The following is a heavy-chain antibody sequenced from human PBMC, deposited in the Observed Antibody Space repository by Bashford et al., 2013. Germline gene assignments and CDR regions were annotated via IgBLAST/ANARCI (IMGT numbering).Heavy chain of an antibody. D-gene: IGHD3-3*01. CDR3: ARAYYDPSFGFGWFDP. CDR2: ISYSGSP. Sequence: SETLSLTCTVSGGSISHQSWSWIRQPPGKGLEWIGYISYSGSPKYSPSLKSRVTVSVDTSKNQFSLNLSSVTAADTAIYYCARAYYDPSFGFGWFDPWGQGTLVTVSS. V-gene: IGHV4-59*11. J-gene: IGHJ5*02. CDR1: GGSISHQS.